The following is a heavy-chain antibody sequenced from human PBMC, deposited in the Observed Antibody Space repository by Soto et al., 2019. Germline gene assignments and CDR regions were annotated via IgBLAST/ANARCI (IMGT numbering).Heavy chain of an antibody. D-gene: IGHD6-6*01. CDR2: INSDGSST. CDR1: GFTFSSYW. CDR3: ARPSEKSIAARPWFDP. V-gene: IGHV3-74*01. J-gene: IGHJ5*02. Sequence: EVQLVESGGGLVQPGGSLRLSCAASGFTFSSYWMHWVRQAPGKGLVWVSRINSDGSSTSYADSVKGRFTISRDNAKNTLYLQMNSLRAEDTAVYYCARPSEKSIAARPWFDPWGQGTLVTVSS.